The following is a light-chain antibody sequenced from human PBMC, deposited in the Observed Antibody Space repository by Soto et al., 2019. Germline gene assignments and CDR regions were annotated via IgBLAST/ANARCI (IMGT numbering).Light chain of an antibody. CDR3: QQFSSYPLT. V-gene: IGKV3-20*01. J-gene: IGKJ4*01. CDR1: QRVSSSY. Sequence: EIVLTQSPGTLSLSPGERATLSCRASQRVSSSYLAWYQQKPGQAPRLMIYDASSRATGIPDRFSGSGSGTDFTLTISRLEPEDFAVYYCQQFSSYPLTFGGGTKVDIK. CDR2: DAS.